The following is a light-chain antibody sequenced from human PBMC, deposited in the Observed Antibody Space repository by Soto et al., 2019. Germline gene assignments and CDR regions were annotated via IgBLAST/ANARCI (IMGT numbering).Light chain of an antibody. CDR1: QSVSSSY. V-gene: IGKV3D-20*01. CDR2: DAS. Sequence: EIVLTQSPATLSLSPGERATLSCGASQSVSSSYLAWYQQKPGLAPRLLMYDASSRATGIPDRFSGSGSGTDFTLTISRLEPEDFSVYYWQQYGSSPYTFGQGTKLEMK. CDR3: QQYGSSPYT. J-gene: IGKJ2*01.